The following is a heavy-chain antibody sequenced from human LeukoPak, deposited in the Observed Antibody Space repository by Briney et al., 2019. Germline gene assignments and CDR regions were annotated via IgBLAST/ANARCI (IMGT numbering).Heavy chain of an antibody. J-gene: IGHJ4*02. D-gene: IGHD1-26*01. CDR1: GYSISSGYY. Sequence: SETLSLTCAVSGYSISSGYYWGWVQQAPGKGLEWVGSIYLRGTTFYNPSLNSRVTVSADTSKNQFSLKLTSVTAADTAVYYCVTERAGSPIDHWDQGTLVTVSS. CDR2: IYLRGTT. CDR3: VTERAGSPIDH. V-gene: IGHV4-38-2*01.